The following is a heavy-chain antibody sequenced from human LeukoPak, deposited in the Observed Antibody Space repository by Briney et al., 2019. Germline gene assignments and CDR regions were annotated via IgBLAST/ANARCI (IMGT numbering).Heavy chain of an antibody. J-gene: IGHJ4*02. Sequence: GGSLRLSCAASGFTFSNYAMHWVRQAPGKGLEWVSSISSSGTYLYFADSVKGRFTISRDNAKDSLYLQMNSLRVEDTAVYFCARGLFGVINPTDYWGQGTLVTVSS. D-gene: IGHD3-3*01. CDR1: GFTFSNYA. CDR3: ARGLFGVINPTDY. CDR2: ISSSGTYL. V-gene: IGHV3-21*01.